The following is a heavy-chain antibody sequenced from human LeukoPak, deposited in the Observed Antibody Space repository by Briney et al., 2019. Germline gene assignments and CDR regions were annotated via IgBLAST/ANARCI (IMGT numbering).Heavy chain of an antibody. CDR2: IYSSGGT. CDR1: GGSITNYY. V-gene: IGHV4-4*07. CDR3: AKSDCSSTSCFFDY. J-gene: IGHJ4*02. D-gene: IGHD2-2*01. Sequence: PSETLSLTCTVSGGSITNYYWSWIRQPAGKGLEWIGRIYSSGGTNYNPSLKSRVTMSVDTSKNQFSLKLSSVTAADTALYYCAKSDCSSTSCFFDYWGQGTLVTVSS.